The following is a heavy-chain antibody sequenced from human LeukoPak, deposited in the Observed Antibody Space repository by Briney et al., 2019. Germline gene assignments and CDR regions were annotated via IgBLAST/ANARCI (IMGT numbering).Heavy chain of an antibody. D-gene: IGHD3-3*01. CDR3: ARGSGYFYCLDA. J-gene: IGHJ6*02. CDR2: IYYSGST. Sequence: SQTLSLTCNVSGASIRRGDYYWTWIRQSPGMGLEWIGYIYYSGSTQYNPSLESRISISKDTSKNQFSLELTSVTAADTTVYYCARGSGYFYCLDAWGQGATVTVSS. V-gene: IGHV4-30-4*01. CDR1: GASIRRGDYY.